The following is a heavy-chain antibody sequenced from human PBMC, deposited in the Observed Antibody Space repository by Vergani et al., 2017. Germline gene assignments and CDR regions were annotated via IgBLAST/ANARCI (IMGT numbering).Heavy chain of an antibody. CDR1: GYTFTGYY. CDR3: ARDPTSSSWSHRGAFDI. Sequence: QVQLVQSGAEVKKPGASVKVSCKASGYTFTGYYMHWVRQAPGQGLEWMGWINPNSGGTNYAQKFQGRVTMTRDPSISTAYMELSRLRSDDTAVYYCARDPTSSSWSHRGAFDIWGQGTMVTVSS. CDR2: INPNSGGT. V-gene: IGHV1-2*02. J-gene: IGHJ3*02. D-gene: IGHD6-13*01.